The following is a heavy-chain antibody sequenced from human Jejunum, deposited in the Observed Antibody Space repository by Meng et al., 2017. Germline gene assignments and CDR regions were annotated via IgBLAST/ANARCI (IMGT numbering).Heavy chain of an antibody. D-gene: IGHD1-26*01. V-gene: IGHV2-5*02. CDR1: GFSLPSSPVG. J-gene: IGHJ4*02. Sequence: QFTIKDLCPPQLEPPQPCTLHLTVTGFSLPSSPVGVVWIGQPPGKALECLALISWDDDQRYSTSLQNRLTITKDTSKIQVVLTMTNVDPVDTATYYCAHRRHYSGSWDVGVFDYWGQGTLVTVSS. CDR3: AHRRHYSGSWDVGVFDY. CDR2: ISWDDDQ.